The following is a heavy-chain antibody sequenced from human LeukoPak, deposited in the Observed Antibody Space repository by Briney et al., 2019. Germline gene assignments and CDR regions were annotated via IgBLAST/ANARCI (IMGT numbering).Heavy chain of an antibody. CDR3: AKVPYYDFWSGYSPTSYYYYMDV. J-gene: IGHJ6*03. D-gene: IGHD3-3*01. CDR2: IKSKTNGGTT. Sequence: PGGSLRLSCAASGFTFSNAWMSWVRQAPGKGLEWVGRIKSKTNGGTTDYAAPAKGRFTISRDDSKNTLFLQMNSLRAEDTAVYYCAKVPYYDFWSGYSPTSYYYYMDVWGKGTTVTVSS. V-gene: IGHV3-15*01. CDR1: GFTFSNAW.